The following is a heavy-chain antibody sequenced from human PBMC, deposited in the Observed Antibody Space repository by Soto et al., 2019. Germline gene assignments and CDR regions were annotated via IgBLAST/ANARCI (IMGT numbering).Heavy chain of an antibody. CDR1: GVSISSYY. V-gene: IGHV4-59*08. D-gene: IGHD5-18*01. CDR3: ARHGYVID. CDR2: IYYSGST. J-gene: IGHJ1*01. Sequence: SETLSLTCTVSGVSISSYYWSWIRQPPGKGLEWIGYIYYSGSTNYNPSLKSRVTISVDTSKNQFSLKLSSVTAADTAVYYCARHGYVIDWGQGTLVTVSS.